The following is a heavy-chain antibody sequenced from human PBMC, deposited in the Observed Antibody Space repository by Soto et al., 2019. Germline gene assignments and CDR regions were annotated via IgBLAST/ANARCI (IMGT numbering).Heavy chain of an antibody. CDR3: ARLGGYCSSTRCYGYYGMDV. V-gene: IGHV4-34*01. D-gene: IGHD2-2*01. J-gene: IGHJ6*02. Sequence: SETLSLTCAVYGGSFSGYYWSWIRQPPGKGLEWIGAINHSENTNYNPSLESRVAISVDTSKNQFSLKVTSVTAADTAIYYCARLGGYCSSTRCYGYYGMDVWGQGTTVTVSS. CDR2: INHSENT. CDR1: GGSFSGYY.